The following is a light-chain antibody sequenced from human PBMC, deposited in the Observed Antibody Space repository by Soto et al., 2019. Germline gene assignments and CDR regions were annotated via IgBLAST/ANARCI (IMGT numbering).Light chain of an antibody. Sequence: QSVLTQPASVSGSPGQSITISCTGTSSDVGGYNYVSWYQQHPRKAPKLMIFEVSNRPSGVSSRFSGSKSANTASLTISGLQAEDEADYYCSSYTTSSTLGVLFGGGTKLTVL. CDR1: SSDVGGYNY. J-gene: IGLJ2*01. V-gene: IGLV2-14*01. CDR3: SSYTTSSTLGVL. CDR2: EVS.